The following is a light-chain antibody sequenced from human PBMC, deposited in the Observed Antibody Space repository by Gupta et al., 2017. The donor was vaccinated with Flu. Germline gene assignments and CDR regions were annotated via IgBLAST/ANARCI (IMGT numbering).Light chain of an antibody. J-gene: IGKJ4*01. CDR1: ERRRYSDGKTY. CDR3: RHRIHLPYT. V-gene: IGKV2D-29*01. CDR2: ESS. Sequence: VTPGQPASISCKASERRRYSDGKTYLNWYLQKPGQPPQLLIHESSERGSGVPDTISGTGSGKDFRLRISRVEAADIGIYYCRHRIHLPYTFGGGTKVEIK.